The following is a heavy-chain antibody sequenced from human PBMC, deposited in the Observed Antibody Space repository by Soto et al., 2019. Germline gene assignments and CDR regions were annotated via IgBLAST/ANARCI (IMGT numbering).Heavy chain of an antibody. CDR3: ARTQGPYCSGGRCLTFDP. Sequence: PSETLSLTCTVSCDFTSSYYWSWIRQPPGKGLEWIGYIYFIGSTNYNPSLKSRVTISVDTSKNQFSLKLSSVTAADTAVYYCARTQGPYCSGGRCLTFDPWGQGTLVTVSS. J-gene: IGHJ5*02. D-gene: IGHD2-15*01. CDR2: IYFIGST. V-gene: IGHV4-59*08. CDR1: CDFTSSYY.